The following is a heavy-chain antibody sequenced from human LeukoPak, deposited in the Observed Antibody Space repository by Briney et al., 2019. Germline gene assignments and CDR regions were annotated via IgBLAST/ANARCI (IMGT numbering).Heavy chain of an antibody. J-gene: IGHJ5*02. CDR1: DFTFSTNR. D-gene: IGHD3-22*01. CDR3: ARVHTSSYAADL. CDR2: ISSSSSTI. Sequence: GGSLRLSCAPPDFTFSTNRINWFRKPQGKGRDGISYISSSSSTIDFADSVKGRFTISRDNARNSVYLQMNSLRAEDTAVYYCARVHTSSYAADLWGQGTLVTVSS. V-gene: IGHV3-48*04.